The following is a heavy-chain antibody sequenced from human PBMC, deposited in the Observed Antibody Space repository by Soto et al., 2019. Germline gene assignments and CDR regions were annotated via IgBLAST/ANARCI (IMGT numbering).Heavy chain of an antibody. Sequence: QVQLQQWGAGLLKPSETLSLTCAVYGGSFSGYCWTWIRQPPGTGLEWIGESNHSGSTNYNPSLKSRVTISVDTSKNQFSLKLTSVTAADTPVYYCARDKITGLFEYWGQGTLVTVSS. CDR1: GGSFSGYC. CDR2: SNHSGST. J-gene: IGHJ4*02. D-gene: IGHD2-8*02. CDR3: ARDKITGLFEY. V-gene: IGHV4-34*01.